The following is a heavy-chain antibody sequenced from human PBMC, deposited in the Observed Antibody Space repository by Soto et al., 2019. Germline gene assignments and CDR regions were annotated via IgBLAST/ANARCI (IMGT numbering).Heavy chain of an antibody. J-gene: IGHJ5*02. D-gene: IGHD3-10*01. Sequence: CAVSGVSIHNSHSFWAWIRQPPGKGLEFIGSVYYSGGANYNPSLKSRVTISVDTSKNHFSLTLNSVTAADTAVYYCARGRRLITMVRGVIQSWFDPWGQGTLVTVSS. V-gene: IGHV4-39*02. CDR1: GVSIHNSHSF. CDR3: ARGRRLITMVRGVIQSWFDP. CDR2: VYYSGGA.